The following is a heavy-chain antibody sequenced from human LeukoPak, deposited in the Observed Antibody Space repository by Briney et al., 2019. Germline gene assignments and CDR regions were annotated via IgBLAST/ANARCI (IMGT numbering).Heavy chain of an antibody. Sequence: SETLSLTCAVYGGSFSGYYWSWIRQPPGKGLEWIGEINHSGSTNYNPSLKSRVTISVDTSKNQFSLKLSSVTAADTAVYYCARGGLQVRLVRWGQGTLVTVPS. D-gene: IGHD3-16*01. CDR2: INHSGST. CDR3: ARGGLQVRLVR. J-gene: IGHJ4*02. V-gene: IGHV4-34*01. CDR1: GGSFSGYY.